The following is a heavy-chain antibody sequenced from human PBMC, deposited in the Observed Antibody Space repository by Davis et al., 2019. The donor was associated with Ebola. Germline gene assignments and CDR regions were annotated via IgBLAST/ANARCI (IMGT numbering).Heavy chain of an antibody. CDR3: ARSVAVAGYFDY. V-gene: IGHV1-69*04. J-gene: IGHJ4*02. CDR1: GGTFSSYA. Sequence: SVKVSCKASGGTFSSYAISWVRQAPGQGLEWMGRIIPILGIANYAQKFQGRVTITADKSTSTPYMELSSLRSEDTAVYYCARSVAVAGYFDYWGQGTLVTVSS. D-gene: IGHD6-19*01. CDR2: IIPILGIA.